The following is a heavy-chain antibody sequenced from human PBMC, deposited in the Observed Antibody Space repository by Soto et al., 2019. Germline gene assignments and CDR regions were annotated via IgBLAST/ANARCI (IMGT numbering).Heavy chain of an antibody. Sequence: ASVKVSCKASGYTFTSYAMHWVRHAPGQRLEWMGWINAGNGNTKYSQKFQGRVTITRDTSASTAYMELSSLRSEDTAVYYCARTPAAISYYYYYMDVWGKGATVTVSS. J-gene: IGHJ6*03. CDR2: INAGNGNT. D-gene: IGHD2-2*01. CDR3: ARTPAAISYYYYYMDV. CDR1: GYTFTSYA. V-gene: IGHV1-3*01.